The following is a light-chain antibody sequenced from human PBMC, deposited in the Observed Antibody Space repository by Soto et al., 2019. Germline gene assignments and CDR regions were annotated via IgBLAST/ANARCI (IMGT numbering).Light chain of an antibody. J-gene: IGLJ1*01. Sequence: QSVLTQPRSGSGTPGQRVTISCSGSSPNIESNTLHWYQQLPGTAPKLLIYSNNQRPSGVPDRFSGSKSGTSASLAISGLQSEDEADYYCAAWDDSLNGFYVFGTGTKVTVL. CDR2: SNN. CDR1: SPNIESNT. CDR3: AAWDDSLNGFYV. V-gene: IGLV1-44*01.